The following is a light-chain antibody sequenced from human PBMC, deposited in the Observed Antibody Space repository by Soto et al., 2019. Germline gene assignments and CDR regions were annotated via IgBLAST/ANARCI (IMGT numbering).Light chain of an antibody. Sequence: IQITHSASSLSSSVVYRLTITCQAGQGISHYLNWYQQKPGKAPKPLIYDSSNLESGVPSRSRGSGSGTEFTLTLSRLQPDDFATYYCQQYMSYSFGQGTKVAIK. V-gene: IGKV1-5*01. CDR2: DSS. J-gene: IGKJ1*01. CDR1: QGISHY. CDR3: QQYMSYS.